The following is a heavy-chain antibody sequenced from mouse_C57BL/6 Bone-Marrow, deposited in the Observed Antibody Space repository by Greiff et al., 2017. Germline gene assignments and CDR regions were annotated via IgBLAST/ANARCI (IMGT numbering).Heavy chain of an antibody. CDR1: GYTFTSYW. CDR2: IDPSDSYT. V-gene: IGHV1-59*01. Sequence: QVQLQQPGAELVRPGPSVKLSCKASGYTFTSYWMHWVKQRPGQGLEWIGVIDPSDSYTNYNQTFKGKATLTVDTSSSTAYMQLSILTSEDSAVYYCARSAPDYWGQGTTLTVSA. J-gene: IGHJ2*01. CDR3: ARSAPDY.